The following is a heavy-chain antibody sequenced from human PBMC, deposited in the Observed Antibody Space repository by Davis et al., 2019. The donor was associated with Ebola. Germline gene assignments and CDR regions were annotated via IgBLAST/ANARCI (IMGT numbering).Heavy chain of an antibody. CDR2: MNPDSGNT. D-gene: IGHD3-22*01. V-gene: IGHV1-18*01. Sequence: ASVKVSCKASGYTFTSYDINWVRQATGQGLEWMGWMNPDSGNTNYAQKLQGRVTMTTDTSTSTAYMELRSLRSDDTAVYYCARVTYYERFDPWGQGTLVTVSS. CDR3: ARVTYYERFDP. CDR1: GYTFTSYD. J-gene: IGHJ5*02.